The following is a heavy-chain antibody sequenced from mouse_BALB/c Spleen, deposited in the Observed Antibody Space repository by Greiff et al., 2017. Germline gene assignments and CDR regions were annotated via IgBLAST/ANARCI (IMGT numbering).Heavy chain of an antibody. Sequence: QVHVKQSGPGLVQPSQSLSITCTASGYSLTSYGVHWVRQSPGKGLEWLGVIWSGGSTDYNAAFIARLNISNDNSKSHVFFKMNSLQADDTAICYCYSYGYATDYWGQGTSVTVSS. CDR1: GYSLTSYG. J-gene: IGHJ4*01. V-gene: IGHV2-4-1*01. CDR3: YSYGYATDY. D-gene: IGHD1-1*01. CDR2: IWSGGST.